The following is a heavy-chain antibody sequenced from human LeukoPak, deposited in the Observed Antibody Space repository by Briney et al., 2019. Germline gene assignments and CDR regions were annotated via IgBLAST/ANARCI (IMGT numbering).Heavy chain of an antibody. CDR1: GYTLTELS. CDR2: FDPEDGET. V-gene: IGHV1-24*01. Sequence: ASVKVSCKVSGYTLTELSMHWVRQAPGKGLEWMGGFDPEDGETIYAQKFQGRVTMTEDTSTDTAYMELSSLRSEDTAVYYCATLIAAGDTGGYYYYGMDVWGQGTTVTVSS. CDR3: ATLIAAGDTGGYYYYGMDV. D-gene: IGHD6-13*01. J-gene: IGHJ6*02.